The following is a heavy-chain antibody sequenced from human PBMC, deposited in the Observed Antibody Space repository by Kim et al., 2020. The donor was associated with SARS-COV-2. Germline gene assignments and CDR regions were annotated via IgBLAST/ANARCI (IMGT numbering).Heavy chain of an antibody. Sequence: SETLSLTCTVSGGSISGSYWSWLRQPPGEGLEWIAYVHNSGRTNYNPSLKSRVSISMDSSQNQFSLKLSSVTAADSAVYYCAKGAGWYDFWGQGTLVTV. CDR2: VHNSGRT. D-gene: IGHD6-19*01. CDR3: AKGAGWYDF. V-gene: IGHV4-59*01. CDR1: GGSISGSY. J-gene: IGHJ5*01.